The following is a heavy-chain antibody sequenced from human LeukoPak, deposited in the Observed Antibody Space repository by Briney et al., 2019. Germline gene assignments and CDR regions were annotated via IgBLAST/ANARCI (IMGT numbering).Heavy chain of an antibody. CDR2: IVVGSGNT. CDR3: AVGGYYDSSGYYYLGY. J-gene: IGHJ4*02. Sequence: GASVKVSCKASGFTFTSSAMQWVRQARGQRLEWIGWIVVGSGNTNYAQKFQERVTITRDMSTSTAYMELSSLRSEDTAVYYCAVGGYYDSSGYYYLGYWGQGTLVTVSS. V-gene: IGHV1-58*02. D-gene: IGHD3-22*01. CDR1: GFTFTSSA.